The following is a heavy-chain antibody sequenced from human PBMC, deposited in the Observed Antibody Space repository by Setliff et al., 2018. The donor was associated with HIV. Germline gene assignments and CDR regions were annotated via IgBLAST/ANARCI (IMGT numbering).Heavy chain of an antibody. J-gene: IGHJ1*01. CDR2: ISSSGSTK. D-gene: IGHD3-10*01. Sequence: GESLKISCAASGFTLSSYEMNWVRQAPGKGLEWVSYISSSGSTKYYADSVKGRFTISRGNAKNSLYLQMSSLRAEDTAVYYCARGPSITMIRGIIITPFPQYFQHWGQGTLVTVSS. CDR1: GFTLSSYE. CDR3: ARGPSITMIRGIIITPFPQYFQH. V-gene: IGHV3-48*03.